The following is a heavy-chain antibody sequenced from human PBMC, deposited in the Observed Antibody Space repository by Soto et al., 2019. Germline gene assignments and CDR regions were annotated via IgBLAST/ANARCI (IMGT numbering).Heavy chain of an antibody. CDR1: GGSISSSNW. CDR2: IYHRGTT. Sequence: SETLSLTCAVAGGSISSSNWWSWVRKPPGKGLEWIGEIYHRGTTNYNPSLKSRATISVDTSKNQFSLKLNSVTAADTAVYYCAREHRWEISGYSFYDSWGQGTLVTVSS. D-gene: IGHD5-12*01. J-gene: IGHJ4*02. V-gene: IGHV4-4*02. CDR3: AREHRWEISGYSFYDS.